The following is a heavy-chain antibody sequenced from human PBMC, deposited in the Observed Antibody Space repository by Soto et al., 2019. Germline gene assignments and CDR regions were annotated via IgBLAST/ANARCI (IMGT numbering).Heavy chain of an antibody. Sequence: GASVKVSCKVSGYTLTELSMHWVRQAPGKGLEWMGGFDPEDGETIYAQKFQGRVTMTEDTSTDTAYMELSSLRSEDTAVYYCATVYSSSPRWFDPWGQGTLGTVSS. D-gene: IGHD6-6*01. J-gene: IGHJ5*02. CDR1: GYTLTELS. CDR2: FDPEDGET. CDR3: ATVYSSSPRWFDP. V-gene: IGHV1-24*01.